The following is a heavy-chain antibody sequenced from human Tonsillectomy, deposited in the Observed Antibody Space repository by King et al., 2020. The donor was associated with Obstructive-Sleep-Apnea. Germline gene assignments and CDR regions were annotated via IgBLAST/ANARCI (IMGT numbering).Heavy chain of an antibody. D-gene: IGHD4-17*01. CDR3: AKASAAYGDYVHFDY. CDR2: ISGSGGST. CDR1: GFTFSSYA. Sequence: VQLVESGGGLVQPGGSLRLSCAASGFTFSSYAMSWVRQAPGKGLEWVSGISGSGGSTFYADSAKGRFTISRDNSKNTLYLQMNSLRAEDTAVYYCAKASAAYGDYVHFDYWGQGTLVTVSS. J-gene: IGHJ4*02. V-gene: IGHV3-23*04.